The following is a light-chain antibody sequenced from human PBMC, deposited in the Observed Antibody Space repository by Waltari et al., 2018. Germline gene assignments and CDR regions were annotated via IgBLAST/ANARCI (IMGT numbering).Light chain of an antibody. V-gene: IGKV1-5*03. J-gene: IGKJ1*01. CDR1: QNINTW. Sequence: DIQMTQSPSTLSASVGDRVTITCRASQNINTWLAWHQQKPGKAPNLLIYKACSLESVVPSRFSGSGSGTEFTLTISSLQPDDFATYYCLQYNGEPRTFGQGTKVEVK. CDR2: KAC. CDR3: LQYNGEPRT.